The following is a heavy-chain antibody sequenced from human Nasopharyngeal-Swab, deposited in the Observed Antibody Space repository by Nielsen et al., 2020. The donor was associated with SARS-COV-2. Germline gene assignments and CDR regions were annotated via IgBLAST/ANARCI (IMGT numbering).Heavy chain of an antibody. CDR1: GYTFTSYY. J-gene: IGHJ4*02. CDR3: ARDLGYIRYCSGGSCYQDY. Sequence: ASVKVSCKASGYTFTSYYMHWVRQAPGQGLEWMGIINPSGGSTSYARKFQGRVTMTRDTSTSTVYMELSSLRSEDTAVYYCARDLGYIRYCSGGSCYQDYWGQGTLVTVSS. D-gene: IGHD2-15*01. V-gene: IGHV1-46*01. CDR2: INPSGGST.